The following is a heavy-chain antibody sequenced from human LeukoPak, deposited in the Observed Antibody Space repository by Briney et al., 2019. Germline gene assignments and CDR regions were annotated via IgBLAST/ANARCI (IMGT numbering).Heavy chain of an antibody. CDR2: INPSGGST. D-gene: IGHD6-13*01. CDR3: ASIAAAGHYFDY. V-gene: IGHV1-46*01. J-gene: IGHJ4*02. Sequence: ASVTVSCKASGYTFTSYYMHWVRQAPGQGLEWMGIINPSGGSTSYAQKFQGRVTITRDTSTSKVYMEMSSLRSEDTAVYYCASIAAAGHYFDYWGQGTLVTVSS. CDR1: GYTFTSYY.